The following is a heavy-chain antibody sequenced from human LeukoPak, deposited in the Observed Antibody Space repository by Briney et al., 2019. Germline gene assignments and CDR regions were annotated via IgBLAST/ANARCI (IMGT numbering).Heavy chain of an antibody. CDR1: GGSISSYY. CDR2: IYYSGST. J-gene: IGHJ4*02. V-gene: IGHV4-59*01. D-gene: IGHD5-12*01. CDR3: ANLPRSGGGSVRDS. Sequence: PSETLSLTCTVSGGSISSYYWSWIRQPPGKGLEWIGYIYYSGSTNYNPSLKSRVTISVDTSKNQFSLKLSSVTAADTAVYYCANLPRSGGGSVRDSWGQGTLVTVSS.